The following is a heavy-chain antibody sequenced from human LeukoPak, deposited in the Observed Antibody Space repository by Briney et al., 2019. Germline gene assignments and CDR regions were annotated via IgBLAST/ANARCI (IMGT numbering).Heavy chain of an antibody. CDR3: ARGKNDHDILTGLTELDY. J-gene: IGHJ4*02. CDR1: GHTFTSYG. D-gene: IGHD3-9*01. V-gene: IGHV1-18*01. CDR2: ISAYNGNT. Sequence: ASVKVSCKASGHTFTSYGISWVRQAPGQGLEWMGWISAYNGNTNYAQKLQGRVTMTTDTSTSTAYMELRSLRSDDTAVYYCARGKNDHDILTGLTELDYWGQGTLVTVSS.